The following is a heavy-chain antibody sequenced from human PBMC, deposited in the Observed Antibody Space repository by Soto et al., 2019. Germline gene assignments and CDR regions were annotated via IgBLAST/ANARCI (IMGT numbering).Heavy chain of an antibody. D-gene: IGHD1-1*01. V-gene: IGHV3-7*03. CDR3: ARVGTVGAFDI. J-gene: IGHJ3*02. CDR1: GFTFSSYW. Sequence: EVQLVESGGGLVQPGGSLRLSCAASGFTFSSYWMSWVHQAPGKGLEWVANIKQDGSEKYYVDSVKGRFTISRDNAKNSLYLQMNSLRAEDTAVYYCARVGTVGAFDIWGQGTMVTVSS. CDR2: IKQDGSEK.